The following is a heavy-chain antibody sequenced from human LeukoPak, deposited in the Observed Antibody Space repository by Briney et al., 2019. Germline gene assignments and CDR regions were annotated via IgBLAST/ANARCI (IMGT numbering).Heavy chain of an antibody. CDR3: ARGTPSDSRVHYYFDY. J-gene: IGHJ4*02. D-gene: IGHD3-22*01. CDR1: GGSFSGYY. CDR2: INHSGST. V-gene: IGHV4-34*01. Sequence: SETLSLTCAVYGGSFSGYYWSWIRQPPGKGLEWIGEINHSGSTNYNPSLKSRVTISVDTSKNQFSLKLSSVTAADTAVYYCARGTPSDSRVHYYFDYWGQGTLVTVSS.